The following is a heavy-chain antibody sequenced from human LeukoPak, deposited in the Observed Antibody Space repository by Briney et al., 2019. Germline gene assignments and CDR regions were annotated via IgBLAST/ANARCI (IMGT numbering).Heavy chain of an antibody. Sequence: SETLSLTCAVYGGSFSGYSWSWIRQPPGKGLEWIGEVNHSGSTNYSPSLKSRVTISVDTSKDQFSLKLRSVTAADTAVYYCAREGIRRDGYRRVDYWGQGTLVTVSS. V-gene: IGHV4-34*01. CDR3: AREGIRRDGYRRVDY. J-gene: IGHJ4*02. CDR2: VNHSGST. CDR1: GGSFSGYS. D-gene: IGHD5-24*01.